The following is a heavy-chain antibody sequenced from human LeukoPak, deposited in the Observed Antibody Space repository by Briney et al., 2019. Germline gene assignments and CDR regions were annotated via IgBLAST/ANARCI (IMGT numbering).Heavy chain of an antibody. D-gene: IGHD3-3*01. Sequence: SETLSLTCTVSGGSISSSSYYWGWIRQPPGKGPEWIGSIYYSGSTYYNPSLKSRVTISVDTSKSQFSLKLSSVTAADTAVYYCGVAYYYHYMDVWGKGTTVTVSS. V-gene: IGHV4-39*07. CDR3: GVAYYYHYMDV. CDR2: IYYSGST. J-gene: IGHJ6*03. CDR1: GGSISSSSYY.